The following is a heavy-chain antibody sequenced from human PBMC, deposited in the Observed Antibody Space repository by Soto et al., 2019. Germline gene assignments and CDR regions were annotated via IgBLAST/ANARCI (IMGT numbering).Heavy chain of an antibody. CDR3: AKLGMTTINRDY. J-gene: IGHJ4*02. CDR1: CFPFDKYA. V-gene: IGHV3-23*01. D-gene: IGHD5-12*01. CDR2: ISVSGGNT. Sequence: PGGSLRLSCAASCFPFDKYAMTSVRPAPGKGLEWVSSISVSGGNTYYADSVKGRFTISRDNSKNILYLQMTSLRAEDTALYYCAKLGMTTINRDYWGQGTQVTVSS.